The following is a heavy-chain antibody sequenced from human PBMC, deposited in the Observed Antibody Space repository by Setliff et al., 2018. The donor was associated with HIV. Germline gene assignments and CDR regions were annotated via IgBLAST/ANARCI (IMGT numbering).Heavy chain of an antibody. D-gene: IGHD5-12*01. V-gene: IGHV4-39*07. CDR2: SYYSGST. J-gene: IGHJ6*03. CDR1: GGSISSSSYY. Sequence: SETLSLTCTVSGGSISSSSYYWGWIRQPPGKGLEWIGSSYYSGSTDHNPSLKRRVSISLDTSKNQFSLRLSSVTAADTAVYYCARGSGYDSYYYYYMDVWGKGTTVTVSS. CDR3: ARGSGYDSYYYYYMDV.